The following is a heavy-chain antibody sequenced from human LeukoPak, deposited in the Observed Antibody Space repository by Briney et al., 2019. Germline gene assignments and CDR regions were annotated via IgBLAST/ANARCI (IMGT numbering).Heavy chain of an antibody. CDR1: GYSFTNYY. V-gene: IGHV1-46*01. CDR3: ARGSRRELHPY. D-gene: IGHD1-26*01. J-gene: IGHJ4*02. CDR2: INPSGGST. Sequence: ASVTVSCKASGYSFTNYYIHWVRQAPGQGLEWMGRINPSGGSTSYAQKFQGRVTMTRDTSTSTVYMELSSLRSEDTAVYYCARGSRRELHPYWGQGTLVTVSS.